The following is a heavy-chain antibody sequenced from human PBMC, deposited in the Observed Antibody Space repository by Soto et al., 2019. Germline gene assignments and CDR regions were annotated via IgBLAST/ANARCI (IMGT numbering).Heavy chain of an antibody. CDR1: GYDYVTYA. CDR2: ISTLNGNT. D-gene: IGHD5-18*01. CDR3: ARRVQVWLPDYYGMDV. Sequence: QAPLVQSGAEVKKPGSSVNVSCKASGYDYVTYAITWVRQRPGQGLEWMGRISTLNGNTNYAQNFQGRATMTTDTSTRIVHLELRSLSSDDTAVYYCARRVQVWLPDYYGMDVWGQWTTVTVSS. J-gene: IGHJ6*02. V-gene: IGHV1-18*01.